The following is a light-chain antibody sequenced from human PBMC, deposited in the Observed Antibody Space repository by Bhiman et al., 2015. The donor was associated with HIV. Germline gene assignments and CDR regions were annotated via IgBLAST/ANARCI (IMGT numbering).Light chain of an antibody. CDR3: QAWDNYGYV. CDR1: SSDIGAYNY. CDR2: DVT. V-gene: IGLV2-14*01. Sequence: QSALTQPASVSGSPGQSITISCTGTSSDIGAYNYVSWYQQHPGKVPKLLIYDVTNWPSGVSNRFSGSNSGNTATLTISGTQPMDEGDYYCQAWDNYGYVFGGGTKVTVL. J-gene: IGLJ1*01.